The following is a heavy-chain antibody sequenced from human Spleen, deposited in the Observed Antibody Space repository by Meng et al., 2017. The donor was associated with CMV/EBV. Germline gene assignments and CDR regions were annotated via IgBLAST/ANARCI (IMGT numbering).Heavy chain of an antibody. D-gene: IGHD3/OR15-3a*01. CDR3: AKDGEWAFFGLNWFDP. CDR2: ISGSGGST. V-gene: IGHV3-23*01. CDR1: GFTFSSYA. Sequence: GGSLRLSCADYGFTFSSYAMSWVRQAPGKGLEWVSAISGSGGSTYYADSVKGRFTISRDNSKNTLYLQMNGLRAEDTAVYYCAKDGEWAFFGLNWFDPWGQGTLVTVSS. J-gene: IGHJ5*02.